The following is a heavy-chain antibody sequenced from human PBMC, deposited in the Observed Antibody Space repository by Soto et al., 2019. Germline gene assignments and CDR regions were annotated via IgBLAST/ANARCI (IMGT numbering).Heavy chain of an antibody. J-gene: IGHJ5*02. CDR1: GASVTSGGYS. V-gene: IGHV4-30-2*01. D-gene: IGHD3-10*01. CDR3: AREGNWFDP. Sequence: SETLSLTCAVSGASVTSGGYSWAWLRQPPGGGLEWIGYIYHVGSTYYNPSLKSRASMSINTSENHFSLKLNSVTAADTAIYYCAREGNWFDPWGPGTLVTVSS. CDR2: IYHVGST.